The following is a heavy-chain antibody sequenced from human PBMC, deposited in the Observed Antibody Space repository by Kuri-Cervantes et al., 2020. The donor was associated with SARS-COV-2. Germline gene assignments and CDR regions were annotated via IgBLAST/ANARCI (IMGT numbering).Heavy chain of an antibody. CDR1: VFTFSSYG. CDR3: AIGRYYDFWSGYYTDAFDI. D-gene: IGHD3-3*01. J-gene: IGHJ3*02. V-gene: IGHV3-30*02. CDR2: IRYDGSNK. Sequence: GESLKISCAASVFTFSSYGMHWVRKAPGKGLEWVAFIRYDGSNKYYADSVKGRFTISRDNSKNTLYLQMNSLRAEDTAVYYCAIGRYYDFWSGYYTDAFDIWGQGTMVTVSS.